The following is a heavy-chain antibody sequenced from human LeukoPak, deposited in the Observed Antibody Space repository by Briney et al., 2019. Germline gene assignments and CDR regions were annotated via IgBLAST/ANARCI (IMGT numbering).Heavy chain of an antibody. J-gene: IGHJ3*02. CDR3: ARDRGTMVRTDAFDI. Sequence: PSETLSLTCTVSGGSISSYYWSWIRQPPGKGLEWIGYIYYSGSTNYNPSLKSRVTISVDTSKNQFSLKLSSVTAADTAVYYCARDRGTMVRTDAFDIWGQGTMVTVSS. D-gene: IGHD3-10*01. V-gene: IGHV4-59*01. CDR1: GGSISSYY. CDR2: IYYSGST.